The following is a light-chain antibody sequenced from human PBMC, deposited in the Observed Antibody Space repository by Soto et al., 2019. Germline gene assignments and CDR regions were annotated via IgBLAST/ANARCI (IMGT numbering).Light chain of an antibody. CDR2: AAS. Sequence: DIQVTQSPSSLSASVGDRVTISCRASQIISIYLNWYQQKPGKAPKLLIYAASTLQSGVPSRFSGSGSGTDFTLTISSLQPEDFATYYCQQSYSSPLAFGPGTKVDIK. CDR1: QIISIY. CDR3: QQSYSSPLA. V-gene: IGKV1-39*01. J-gene: IGKJ3*01.